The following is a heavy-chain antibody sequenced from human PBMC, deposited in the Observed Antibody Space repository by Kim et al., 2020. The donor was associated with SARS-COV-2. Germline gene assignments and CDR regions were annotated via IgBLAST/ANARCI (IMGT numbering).Heavy chain of an antibody. D-gene: IGHD6-19*01. V-gene: IGHV3-23*01. Sequence: GGSLRLSCAASGFTITNYAMTWVRQAPGKGLDWVSVLLSGLGTSFYAYSLKGRFSISRDTSKTTLNLQMNSLIVEHTAVYYCPKIERGYGSGWAGGGMDVWGQGTTVTV. CDR3: PKIERGYGSGWAGGGMDV. J-gene: IGHJ6*02. CDR2: LLSGLGTS. CDR1: GFTITNYA.